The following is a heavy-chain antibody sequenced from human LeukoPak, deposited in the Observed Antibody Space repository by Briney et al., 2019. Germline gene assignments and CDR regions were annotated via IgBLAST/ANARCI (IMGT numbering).Heavy chain of an antibody. CDR2: ISSDVSNK. D-gene: IGHD3-22*01. V-gene: IGHV3-30*18. CDR3: AKDSGMVVVISRPGYFDY. J-gene: IGHJ4*02. CDR1: GFTVSSNF. Sequence: GGSLRLSCAASGFTVSSNFMSWVRQAPGKGLEWVAVISSDVSNKYYADSVKGRFTISRDNSKNTLYLQMNSLRSEDTAVYYCAKDSGMVVVISRPGYFDYWGQGTLVTVSS.